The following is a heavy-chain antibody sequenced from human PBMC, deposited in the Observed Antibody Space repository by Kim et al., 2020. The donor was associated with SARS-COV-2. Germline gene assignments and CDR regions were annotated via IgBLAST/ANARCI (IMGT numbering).Heavy chain of an antibody. J-gene: IGHJ6*02. CDR3: ARRGCSGGSCYSRTYYYYGMDV. CDR2: IYYSGST. V-gene: IGHV4-59*01. Sequence: SETLSLTCTVSGGSISSYYWSWIRQPPGKGLEWIGYIYYSGSTNYNPSLKSRVTISVDTSKNQFSLKLSSVTAADTAVYYCARRGCSGGSCYSRTYYYYGMDVWGQGTTVTVSS. D-gene: IGHD2-15*01. CDR1: GGSISSYY.